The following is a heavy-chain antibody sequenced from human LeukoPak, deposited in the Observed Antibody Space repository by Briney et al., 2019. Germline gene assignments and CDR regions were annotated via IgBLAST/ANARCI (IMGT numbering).Heavy chain of an antibody. J-gene: IGHJ5*02. V-gene: IGHV4-59*08. Sequence: PSETLSLTCTVTGGSIGGYHWNWIRQSPGKGLEWISNIFHTGNTDYNPSLKSRVTISINTSKNEISLILRSVTAADTAVYYCAKKTYCSGGRCYGENWFDPWGQGILVTVSS. CDR2: IFHTGNT. CDR3: AKKTYCSGGRCYGENWFDP. CDR1: GGSIGGYH. D-gene: IGHD2-15*01.